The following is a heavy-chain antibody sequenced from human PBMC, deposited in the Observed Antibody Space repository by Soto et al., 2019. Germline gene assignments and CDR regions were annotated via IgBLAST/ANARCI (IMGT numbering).Heavy chain of an antibody. CDR3: ARENIVATPPYYYYDVDV. J-gene: IGHJ6*03. V-gene: IGHV1-24*01. D-gene: IGHD5-12*01. CDR2: FDPEDGET. Sequence: ASVKVSCKVSGYTLTELSMHWVRQAPGKGLEWMGGFDPEDGETIYAQKFQGRVTMTEDTSTDTAYMELSGLRSEDTDVYYCARENIVATPPYYYYDVDVWGKGPTVTVSS. CDR1: GYTLTELS.